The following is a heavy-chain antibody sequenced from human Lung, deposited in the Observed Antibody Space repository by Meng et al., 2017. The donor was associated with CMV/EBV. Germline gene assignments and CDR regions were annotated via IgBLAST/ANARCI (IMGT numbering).Heavy chain of an antibody. D-gene: IGHD6-19*01. V-gene: IGHV4-4*07. J-gene: IGHJ4*02. CDR2: ISTSWSI. CDR1: GDFMNNYY. CDR3: ARAVADTANCDY. Sequence: VQLQESGPGLGKSSETLSLHCTASGDFMNNYYWGRIRHAAGKGLEWIGRISTSWSIHYNPYITSRGTLSVETSKNQSSLQHSTGTGADTAVYYWARAVADTANCDYWGQGTLVTVSS.